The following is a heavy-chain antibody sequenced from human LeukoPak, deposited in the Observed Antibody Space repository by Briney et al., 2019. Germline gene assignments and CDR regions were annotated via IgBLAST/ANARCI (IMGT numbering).Heavy chain of an antibody. CDR1: GYTFTSYG. J-gene: IGHJ6*03. V-gene: IGHV1-18*01. CDR2: IITYNGNT. CDR3: AKTTVTSEEYFYYYMDV. D-gene: IGHD4-17*01. Sequence: ASVTVSCKTSGYTFTSYGLSWVRQAPGQGLEWMGWIITYNGNTYYSQKLQGRVTIITDTSTSTAYMELRILRSDDTAVYYCAKTTVTSEEYFYYYMDVWGKGTTVTVSS.